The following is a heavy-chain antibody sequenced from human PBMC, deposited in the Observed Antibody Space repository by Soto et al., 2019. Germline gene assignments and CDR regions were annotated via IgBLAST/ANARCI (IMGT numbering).Heavy chain of an antibody. CDR3: ARDVGYTGYQEGNPFDI. CDR1: GGSISRYY. V-gene: IGHV4-4*07. J-gene: IGHJ3*02. Sequence: TYSVSGGSISRYYYSGLRPSAEKVLERIGRMYNAGTTDYNPSLKSRLNMSIDKSKTKFSMRLRYVTAEDKAVYYCARDVGYTGYQEGNPFDIWGQGTMVT. D-gene: IGHD5-12*01. CDR2: MYNAGTT.